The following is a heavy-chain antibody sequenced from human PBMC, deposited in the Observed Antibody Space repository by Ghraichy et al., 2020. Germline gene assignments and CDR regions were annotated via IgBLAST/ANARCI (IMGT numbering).Heavy chain of an antibody. J-gene: IGHJ6*02. D-gene: IGHD7-27*01. V-gene: IGHV3-48*02. CDR1: GFTFSSYS. Sequence: GGSLRLSCAASGFTFSSYSMNWVRQAPGKGLEWVSYISSSSSTIYYADSVKGRFTISRDNAKNSLYLQMNSLRDEDTAVYYCARDLNWGSPHYYYGMDVWGQGTTVTVSS. CDR2: ISSSSSTI. CDR3: ARDLNWGSPHYYYGMDV.